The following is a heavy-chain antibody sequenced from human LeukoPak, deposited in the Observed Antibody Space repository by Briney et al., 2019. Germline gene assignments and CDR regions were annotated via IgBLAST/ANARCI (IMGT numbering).Heavy chain of an antibody. V-gene: IGHV4-59*08. CDR3: ARLPRGSGWYHFDY. CDR1: GGSFSGYY. CDR2: IYYSGST. D-gene: IGHD6-19*01. Sequence: SETLSLTCAVYGGSFSGYYWSWIRQPPGKGLEWIGYIYYSGSTNYNPSLKSRVTISVDTSKNQFSLKLSSVTAADTAVYYCARLPRGSGWYHFDYWGQGTQVTVSS. J-gene: IGHJ4*02.